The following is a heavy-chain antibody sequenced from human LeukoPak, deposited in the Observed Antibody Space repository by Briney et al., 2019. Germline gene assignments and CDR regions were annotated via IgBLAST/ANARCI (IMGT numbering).Heavy chain of an antibody. J-gene: IGHJ5*02. V-gene: IGHV5-51*01. D-gene: IGHD3-3*01. Sequence: GESLKISCKGSGYSFTSYWIGWVRQMPGKGLEWMGIIYPGDSDTRYSPSFQGQVTISADKSISTAYLQWSSLKASDTAMYYCARSSNYDFWSGYHPNWFGPWGQGTLVTVSS. CDR3: ARSSNYDFWSGYHPNWFGP. CDR1: GYSFTSYW. CDR2: IYPGDSDT.